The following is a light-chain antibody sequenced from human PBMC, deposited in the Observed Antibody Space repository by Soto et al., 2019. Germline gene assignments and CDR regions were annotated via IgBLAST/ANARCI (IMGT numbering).Light chain of an antibody. V-gene: IGLV1-40*01. CDR3: QSYDSSLSGSYV. CDR1: SSNIGADYE. Sequence: QAVLTQPPSVSGAPGQRVTISCTGSSSNIGADYEVHWYQQLPGTVPKLLIYGNSNRPSGVPDRFSGSKSDTSASLAITGLQAEDEADYYCQSYDSSLSGSYVFGTGTKLTVL. J-gene: IGLJ1*01. CDR2: GNS.